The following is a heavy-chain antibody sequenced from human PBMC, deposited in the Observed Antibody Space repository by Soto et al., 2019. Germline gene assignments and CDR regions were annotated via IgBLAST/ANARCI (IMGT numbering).Heavy chain of an antibody. CDR3: TTDIVVVPAATHYYYYYGMDV. CDR1: GFTFSNAW. V-gene: IGHV3-15*07. CDR2: IKSKTDGGTT. Sequence: GGSLRLSCAASGFTFSNAWMNWVRQAPGKGLEWVGRIKSKTDGGTTDYAAPVKGRFTISRDDSKNTLYLQMNSLKTEDTAVYYCTTDIVVVPAATHYYYYYGMDVWGQGTTVTVSS. J-gene: IGHJ6*02. D-gene: IGHD2-2*01.